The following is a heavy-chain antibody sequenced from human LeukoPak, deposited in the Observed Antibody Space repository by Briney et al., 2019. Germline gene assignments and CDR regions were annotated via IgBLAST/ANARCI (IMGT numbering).Heavy chain of an antibody. V-gene: IGHV4-59*08. CDR3: ARLPYYYDSSGYYFSWFDP. D-gene: IGHD3-22*01. J-gene: IGHJ5*02. CDR1: GGSISSYY. CDR2: IYYSGST. Sequence: SETLSLTCTVSGGSISSYYWSWIRQPPGKGLEWIGYIYYSGSTNYNPSLKSRVTISVDTSKNQFSLKLSSVTAADTAVYYCARLPYYYDSSGYYFSWFDPWGQGTLVTVSS.